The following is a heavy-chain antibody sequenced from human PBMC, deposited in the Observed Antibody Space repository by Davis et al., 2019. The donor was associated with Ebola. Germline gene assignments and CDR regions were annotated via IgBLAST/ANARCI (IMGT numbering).Heavy chain of an antibody. CDR2: INPNSGGT. J-gene: IGHJ1*01. CDR3: ASSTYYYDSSGYYYEYFQH. V-gene: IGHV1-2*06. D-gene: IGHD3-22*01. Sequence: ASVKVSCKASGYTFTGYYMHWVRQAPGQGLEWMGRINPNSGGTNYAQKFQGRVTMTRDTSISTAYMELSRLRSDDTAVYYCASSTYYYDSSGYYYEYFQHWGQGTLVTVSS. CDR1: GYTFTGYY.